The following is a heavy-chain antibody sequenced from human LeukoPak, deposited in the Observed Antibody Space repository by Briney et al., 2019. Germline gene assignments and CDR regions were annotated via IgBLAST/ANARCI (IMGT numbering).Heavy chain of an antibody. Sequence: GGSLRLSCVASGFTFSSYEMSWVRQAPGKGLEWVSSISGRGGSTYYADSVKGRFTISRDNSRNTVYLQMNSLRAEDTAVYYCAKGPPYSGMDVWGQGTTVTVSS. CDR2: ISGRGGST. J-gene: IGHJ6*02. CDR1: GFTFSSYE. V-gene: IGHV3-23*01. CDR3: AKGPPYSGMDV.